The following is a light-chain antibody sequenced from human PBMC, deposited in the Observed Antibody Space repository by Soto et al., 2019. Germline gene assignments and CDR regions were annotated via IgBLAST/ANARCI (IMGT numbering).Light chain of an antibody. CDR1: QSISTY. Sequence: DIQMTQSPSSLSVSIGDRVTITCRASQSISTYLNWYEQKPGKAPNLLIYGASTLQSGVPSRFSGGGSGTYFTLTISGRQPEDFGSYYCQQSYTSPVTFGGGTKVEIK. V-gene: IGKV1-39*01. J-gene: IGKJ4*01. CDR2: GAS. CDR3: QQSYTSPVT.